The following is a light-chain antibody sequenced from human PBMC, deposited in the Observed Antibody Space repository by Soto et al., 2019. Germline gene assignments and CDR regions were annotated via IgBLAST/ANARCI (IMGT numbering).Light chain of an antibody. CDR3: QQYSTYPLT. V-gene: IGKV1-5*01. J-gene: IGKJ4*01. CDR1: QSISSN. Sequence: DIQITQYPSSLCASVGDRVTITCRASQSISSNLNWYQQKPGKAPKLLIYSTSSFESGVPSRLSGGGSGTEFTLTISSLQPDDFATYYCQQYSTYPLTFGGGTKVDIK. CDR2: STS.